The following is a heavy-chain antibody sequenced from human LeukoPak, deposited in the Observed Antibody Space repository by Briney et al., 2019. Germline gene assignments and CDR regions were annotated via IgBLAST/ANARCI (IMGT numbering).Heavy chain of an antibody. CDR3: ARDGDYGGIYDAFDI. D-gene: IGHD4-23*01. J-gene: IGHJ3*02. CDR2: INPNSGGT. CDR1: GYAFTGYY. V-gene: IGHV1-2*02. Sequence: ASVKVSCKASGYAFTGYYMHWVRQAPGQGLEWMGWINPNSGGTNYAQKFQGRVTMTRDTSISTAYMELRSLRSDDTAVYYCARDGDYGGIYDAFDIWGQGTMVTVSS.